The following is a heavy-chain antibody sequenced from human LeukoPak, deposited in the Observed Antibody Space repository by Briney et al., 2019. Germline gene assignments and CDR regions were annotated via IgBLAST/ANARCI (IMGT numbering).Heavy chain of an antibody. J-gene: IGHJ4*02. Sequence: GASVKVSCKASGYTFTGYYMHWVRQAPGQGLEWMGRINPNSGGPNYAQKFQGRVTMTRDTSISTAYMELSGLRSDDTDIYYCARDISGWYGDFDYWGQGTLVTVSS. CDR3: ARDISGWYGDFDY. CDR2: INPNSGGP. V-gene: IGHV1-2*05. CDR1: GYTFTGYY. D-gene: IGHD6-19*01.